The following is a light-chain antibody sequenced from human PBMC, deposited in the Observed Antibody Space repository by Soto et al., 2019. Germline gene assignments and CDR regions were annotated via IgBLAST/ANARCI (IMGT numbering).Light chain of an antibody. CDR3: QQYDRSTPMYS. J-gene: IGKJ2*01. V-gene: IGKV3-20*01. Sequence: EVVLTQSPGTLSLSPGEXATLSCRXSQSVDSTYLAWYQQKPGXSPRLLIYATSGRAAAITDSVSGSGTGSAFTLSISMVERDDVAVYYCQQYDRSTPMYSFGHGTKVYIK. CDR1: QSVDSTY. CDR2: ATS.